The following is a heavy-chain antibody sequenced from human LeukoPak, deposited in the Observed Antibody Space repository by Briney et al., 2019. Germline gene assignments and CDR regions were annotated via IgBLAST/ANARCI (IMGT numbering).Heavy chain of an antibody. Sequence: GGSLRLSCAASGFTFSSYAMSWVRQAPGKGLEWVSAISGSGGSTYYADSVKGRFTISRDNSKNTLYLQMNSLRAEDTAVYYCAKDFPFLGSSGHPFDYWGQGTLVTVSS. D-gene: IGHD3-22*01. V-gene: IGHV3-23*01. CDR2: ISGSGGST. CDR3: AKDFPFLGSSGHPFDY. CDR1: GFTFSSYA. J-gene: IGHJ4*02.